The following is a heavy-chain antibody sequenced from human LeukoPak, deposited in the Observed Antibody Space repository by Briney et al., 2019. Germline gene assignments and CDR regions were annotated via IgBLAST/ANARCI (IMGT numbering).Heavy chain of an antibody. V-gene: IGHV4-4*02. D-gene: IGHD3-9*01. J-gene: IGHJ3*02. CDR3: ASLRYFDWTGGTDAFDI. CDR1: GGSISSSNW. CDR2: IYHSGST. Sequence: PSETLSLTCAVSGGSISSSNWWSWIRQPPGKGLEWIGEIYHSGSTNYNPSLKSRVTISVDTSKNQFSLKLRSVTAADTAVYYCASLRYFDWTGGTDAFDIWGQGTMVTVSS.